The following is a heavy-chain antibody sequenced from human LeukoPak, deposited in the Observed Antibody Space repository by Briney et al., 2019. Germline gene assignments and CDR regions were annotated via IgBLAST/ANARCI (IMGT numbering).Heavy chain of an antibody. CDR3: ARDRYGWTGPFDC. CDR1: GFTFSSYS. Sequence: GGSLRLSCAASGFTFSSYSMNWVRQAPGKGLEWVSSISSSSSYIYYADSVKGRFTISRDNAKNSLYLQMNSLRAEDTALYYCARDRYGWTGPFDCWGQGTLVTVSS. J-gene: IGHJ4*02. CDR2: ISSSSSYI. D-gene: IGHD3-10*01. V-gene: IGHV3-21*01.